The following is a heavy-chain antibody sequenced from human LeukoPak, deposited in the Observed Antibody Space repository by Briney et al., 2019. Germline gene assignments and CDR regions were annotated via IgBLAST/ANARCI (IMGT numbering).Heavy chain of an antibody. CDR3: ARADSGSDPTEGSDY. J-gene: IGHJ4*02. V-gene: IGHV3-11*05. D-gene: IGHD1-26*01. CDR2: ISSSSSYT. CDR1: GFTFSDYY. Sequence: AGGSLRLSCAASGFTFSDYYMSWIPQAPGKGLEWVSYISSSSSYTNYADSVKGRFTISRDNAKNSLYLQMNSLRAEDTAVYYCARADSGSDPTEGSDYWGQGTLVTVSS.